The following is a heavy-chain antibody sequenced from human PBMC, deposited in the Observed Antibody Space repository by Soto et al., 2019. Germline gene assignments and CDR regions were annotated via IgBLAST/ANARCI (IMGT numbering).Heavy chain of an antibody. V-gene: IGHV1-69*13. CDR3: ARGRTGDAFDI. D-gene: IGHD1-1*01. Sequence: ASVKVSCKASGGTFSSYAISWVRQAPGQGLEWMGGIIPIFGTANYAQKFQGRVTITADESTSTAYMELSSLGSEDTAVYYCARGRTGDAFDIWGQGTMVTVSS. CDR1: GGTFSSYA. CDR2: IIPIFGTA. J-gene: IGHJ3*02.